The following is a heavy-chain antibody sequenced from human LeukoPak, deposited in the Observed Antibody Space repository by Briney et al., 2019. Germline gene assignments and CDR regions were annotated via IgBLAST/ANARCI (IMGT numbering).Heavy chain of an antibody. V-gene: IGHV3-23*01. Sequence: PGGSLRLSCAASGFTFSSYAMSWVRQAPGKGLEWVSAISGSGGSTYYADSVKGRFTISRDNSKNTLYLQMNSLRAEDTAVYYCAKGPNYDIFTGYGEFDYWGQRTLVTVSS. CDR2: ISGSGGST. J-gene: IGHJ4*02. CDR3: AKGPNYDIFTGYGEFDY. CDR1: GFTFSSYA. D-gene: IGHD3-9*01.